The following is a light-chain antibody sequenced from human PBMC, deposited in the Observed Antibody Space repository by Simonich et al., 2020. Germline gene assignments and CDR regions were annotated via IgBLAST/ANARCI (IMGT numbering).Light chain of an antibody. J-gene: IGLJ2*01. Sequence: SYVLTQPPSVSVAPGKTARITCGGNNIGSKSVHWYKQKPGQAPVLVVYDDSDRPSWIPERFSGSNSGNTATLTISRVEAGDEADYYCQVWDSSSDHVVFGGGTKLTVL. CDR3: QVWDSSSDHVV. V-gene: IGLV3-21*03. CDR2: DDS. CDR1: NIGSKS.